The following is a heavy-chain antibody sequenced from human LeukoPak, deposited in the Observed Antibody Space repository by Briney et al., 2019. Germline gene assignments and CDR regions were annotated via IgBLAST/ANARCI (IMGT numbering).Heavy chain of an antibody. D-gene: IGHD1-14*01. Sequence: PGGSLRLSCTASGFTFSTYDMSWVRQAPGKGLEWVSTVRVNGRSTFYADSVKGRFTISRDNSKNTLYLQMSSLRAEDTALYYCAKPGEPSNYYFDYWGQGALVTVSS. V-gene: IGHV3-23*01. J-gene: IGHJ4*02. CDR1: GFTFSTYD. CDR3: AKPGEPSNYYFDY. CDR2: VRVNGRST.